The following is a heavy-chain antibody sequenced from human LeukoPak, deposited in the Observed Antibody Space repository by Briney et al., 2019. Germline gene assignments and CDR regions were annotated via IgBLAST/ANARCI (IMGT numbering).Heavy chain of an antibody. CDR1: GFTFSSYG. CDR3: AKDVSRQRSGWCDY. Sequence: GGSLRLSCAASGFTFSSYGMHWVRQAPGKGLEWVAVISYDGSNKYYADSVKGRFTISRDNSKNTLYLQMNSLRAEDTAVYYCAKDVSRQRSGWCDYWGQGTLVTVSS. J-gene: IGHJ4*02. D-gene: IGHD6-19*01. V-gene: IGHV3-30*18. CDR2: ISYDGSNK.